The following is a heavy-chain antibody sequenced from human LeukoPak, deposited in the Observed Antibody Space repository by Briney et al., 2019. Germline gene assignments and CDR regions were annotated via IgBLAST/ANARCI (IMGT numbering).Heavy chain of an antibody. CDR1: GFTFDDYA. CDR2: ISWNSGSI. V-gene: IGHV3-9*01. D-gene: IGHD3-22*01. CDR3: AKKTGGYYDPYFDY. J-gene: IGHJ4*02. Sequence: GRSQRLSCAASGFTFDDYAMHWVRQAPGKGLEWVSGISWNSGSIGYADSVKGRFTISRDNAKNSLYLQINSLRAEDTALYYCAKKTGGYYDPYFDYWGQGTLVTVSS.